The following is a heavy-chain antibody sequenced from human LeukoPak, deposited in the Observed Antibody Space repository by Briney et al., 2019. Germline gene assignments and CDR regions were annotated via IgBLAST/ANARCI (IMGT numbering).Heavy chain of an antibody. CDR3: ARETEYYYDRSGYYPHAFDI. J-gene: IGHJ3*02. CDR1: GYTFTGYY. Sequence: ASVKVSCKASGYTFTGYYKHWVRQAPGQGLEWMGWINPNSGGTNYAQKFQGRVTMTRDTSISTAYMELSRLRSDDTAVYYCARETEYYYDRSGYYPHAFDIWGQGTMVTVSS. CDR2: INPNSGGT. D-gene: IGHD3-22*01. V-gene: IGHV1-2*02.